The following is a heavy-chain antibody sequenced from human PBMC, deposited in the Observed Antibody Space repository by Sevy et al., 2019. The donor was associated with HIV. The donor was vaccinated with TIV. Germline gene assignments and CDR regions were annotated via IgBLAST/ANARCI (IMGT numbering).Heavy chain of an antibody. D-gene: IGHD2-2*01. CDR2: INHSGST. CDR1: GGSFSGYY. J-gene: IGHJ3*02. Sequence: SETLSLTCAVYGGSFSGYYWSWIRQPPGKGLEWIGEINHSGSTNYNPSLKSRVTISGATSKNQFSLKLNSVTAADTAVYYCARHCSSTSCSHAFDIWGQGTMVTVSS. CDR3: ARHCSSTSCSHAFDI. V-gene: IGHV4-34*01.